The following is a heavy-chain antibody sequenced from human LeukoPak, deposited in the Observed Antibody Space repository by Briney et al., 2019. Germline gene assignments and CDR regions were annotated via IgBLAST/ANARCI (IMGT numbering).Heavy chain of an antibody. CDR2: INHSGST. CDR1: GGSFSGYY. D-gene: IGHD3-10*01. J-gene: IGHJ5*02. V-gene: IGHV4-34*01. CDR3: ARGRGRYYGSGSSTGWFDP. Sequence: SETLSLTCAVYGGSFSGYYWSWIRQPPGKGREWIGEINHSGSTNYNPSLKSRVTISVDTSKNQFSLKLSSVTAADTAVYYCARGRGRYYGSGSSTGWFDPWGQGTLVTVSS.